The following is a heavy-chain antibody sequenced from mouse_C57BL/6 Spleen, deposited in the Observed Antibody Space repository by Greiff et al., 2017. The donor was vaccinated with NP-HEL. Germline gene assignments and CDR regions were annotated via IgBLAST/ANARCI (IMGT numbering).Heavy chain of an antibody. D-gene: IGHD1-1*01. CDR3: ASEEDYYGSSPWFAY. Sequence: VQLQQSGAELVKPGASVKLSCKASGYTFTSYWMHWVKQRPGQGLEWIGMIHPNSGSTNYNEKFKSKATLTVDKSSSTAYMQLSSLTSEDSAVYYCASEEDYYGSSPWFAYWGQGTLVTVSA. V-gene: IGHV1-64*01. CDR2: IHPNSGST. CDR1: GYTFTSYW. J-gene: IGHJ3*01.